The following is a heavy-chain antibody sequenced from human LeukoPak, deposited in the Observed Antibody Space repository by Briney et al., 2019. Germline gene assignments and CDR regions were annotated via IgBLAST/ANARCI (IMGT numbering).Heavy chain of an antibody. CDR3: ARAPSGFHYYYYYGMDV. Sequence: SETLSLTCAVYGGSFSGYYWSWIRQPPGKGLEWIWEINHSGSTNYNPSLKSRVTISVDTSKNQFSLKLSSVTAADTAVYYCARAPSGFHYYYYYGMDVWGQGTTVTVSS. V-gene: IGHV4-34*01. CDR1: GGSFSGYY. J-gene: IGHJ6*02. D-gene: IGHD1-26*01. CDR2: INHSGST.